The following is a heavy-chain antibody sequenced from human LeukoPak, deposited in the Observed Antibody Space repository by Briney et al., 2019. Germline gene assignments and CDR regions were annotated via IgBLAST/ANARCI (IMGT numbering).Heavy chain of an antibody. D-gene: IGHD6-19*01. J-gene: IGHJ4*02. Sequence: GASVKVSCKASGYTFTGYYIHWVRQAPGRGLEWMGWISPNSGGTDYAQKFQGRVTMTRDTSISTACMDLSRLRSDDTAVYYCARDLSSGWYDYWGQGTLVTVSS. CDR1: GYTFTGYY. CDR3: ARDLSSGWYDY. CDR2: ISPNSGGT. V-gene: IGHV1-2*02.